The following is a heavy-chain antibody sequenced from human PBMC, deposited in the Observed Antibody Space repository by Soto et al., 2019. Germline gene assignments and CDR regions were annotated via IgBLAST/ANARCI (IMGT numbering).Heavy chain of an antibody. Sequence: PSETLSLTCAVYGGSFSGYYWSWIRQPPGKGLEWIGEINHSGSTNYNPSLKSRVTISVDTSKNQFSMKLSSVTAADTAVYYCARDSSSWLDYWGQGTLVTVSS. J-gene: IGHJ4*02. CDR3: ARDSSSWLDY. CDR2: INHSGST. CDR1: GGSFSGYY. V-gene: IGHV4-34*01. D-gene: IGHD6-13*01.